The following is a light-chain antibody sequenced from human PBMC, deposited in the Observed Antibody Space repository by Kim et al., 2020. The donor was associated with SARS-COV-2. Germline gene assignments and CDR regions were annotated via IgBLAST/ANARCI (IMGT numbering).Light chain of an antibody. CDR3: QAWDSSTVV. V-gene: IGLV3-1*01. Sequence: VSPGQTASITCSGDKLGDKYACWYQQKPGQSPVLVIYQDSKRPSGIPERFSGSNSGNTATLTISGTQAMDEADYYCQAWDSSTVVFGGWTKLTVL. J-gene: IGLJ2*01. CDR2: QDS. CDR1: KLGDKY.